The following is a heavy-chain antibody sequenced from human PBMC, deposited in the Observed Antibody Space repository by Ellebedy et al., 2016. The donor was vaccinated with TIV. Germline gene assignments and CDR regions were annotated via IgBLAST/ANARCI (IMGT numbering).Heavy chain of an antibody. J-gene: IGHJ4*02. CDR2: ISYDGTNT. V-gene: IGHV3-30*18. CDR3: GKDQIRDTTMGRLGY. CDR1: GFTFSSYG. D-gene: IGHD5-18*01. Sequence: GESLKISXAASGFTFSSYGMHWVRQAAGKGLEWVAAISYDGTNTDYVDSVKGRFTISRDNSKKTVYLQMNSLRAEDTAVYYCGKDQIRDTTMGRLGYWGQGTLVTVSS.